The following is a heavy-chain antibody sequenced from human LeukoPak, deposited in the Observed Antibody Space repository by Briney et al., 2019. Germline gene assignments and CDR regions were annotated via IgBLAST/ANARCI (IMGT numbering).Heavy chain of an antibody. CDR3: ARSTTTSLFDY. CDR2: ITSSGTSI. J-gene: IGHJ4*02. D-gene: IGHD1-1*01. Sequence: GGSLRLSCAASGFTFSSYGMNWVRQAPGKGLEWVSFITSSGTSIFYADSVKGRFTISRDNAKNSLYLQMNSLRAEDTAVYYCARSTTTSLFDYWGQGTLVSVPS. V-gene: IGHV3-48*03. CDR1: GFTFSSYG.